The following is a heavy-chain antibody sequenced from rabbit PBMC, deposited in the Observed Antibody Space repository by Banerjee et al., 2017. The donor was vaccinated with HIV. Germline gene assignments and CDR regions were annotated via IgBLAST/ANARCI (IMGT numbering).Heavy chain of an antibody. Sequence: YASWVNGRFTISSDSAQNTVDLQMNSLTAADTATYFCARNDYGDYAYYFNLWGPGTLVTVS. CDR3: ARNDYGDYAYYFNL. J-gene: IGHJ4*01. D-gene: IGHD2-1*01. V-gene: IGHV1S8*01.